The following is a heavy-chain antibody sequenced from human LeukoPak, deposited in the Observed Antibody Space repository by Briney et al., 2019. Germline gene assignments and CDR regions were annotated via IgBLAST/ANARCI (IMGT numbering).Heavy chain of an antibody. CDR1: GGTFSSYA. Sequence: EASVKVSCKASGGTFSSYAISWVRQAPGQGLEWMGGIIPIFGTANYAQKFQGRVTITADESTSTAYMELSSLRSEDTAVYYCARDRDWMTGYHYYFDYWGQGTLVTVSS. D-gene: IGHD3-9*01. J-gene: IGHJ4*02. V-gene: IGHV1-69*13. CDR2: IIPIFGTA. CDR3: ARDRDWMTGYHYYFDY.